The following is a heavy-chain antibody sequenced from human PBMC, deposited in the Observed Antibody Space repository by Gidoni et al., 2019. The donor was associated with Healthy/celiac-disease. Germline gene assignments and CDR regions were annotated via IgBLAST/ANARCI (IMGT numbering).Heavy chain of an antibody. CDR1: GYTFTSYG. D-gene: IGHD2-15*01. J-gene: IGHJ2*01. Sequence: SVKVSCKASGYTFTSYGISWVRPAPGQGLEWMGWIRAYNGSTNYAQKLQGRVTMTTDTSTRTAYMELRSLRSDDTAVYYCARVVADHWYFDLWGRGTLVTVSS. CDR3: ARVVADHWYFDL. CDR2: IRAYNGST. V-gene: IGHV1-18*01.